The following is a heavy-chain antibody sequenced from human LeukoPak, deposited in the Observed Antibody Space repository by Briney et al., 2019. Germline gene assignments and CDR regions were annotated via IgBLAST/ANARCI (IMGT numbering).Heavy chain of an antibody. V-gene: IGHV7-4-1*02. CDR2: INTNTGNP. D-gene: IGHD3-22*01. CDR3: ASFRPYYYDSSGYYPDAFDI. Sequence: ASVKVSCRASGYTFTSYAMNWVRQAPGQGLEWMGWINTNTGNPTYAQGFTGRLVFSLDTSVSTAYLQISSLKAEDTAVYYCASFRPYYYDSSGYYPDAFDIWGQGTMVTVSS. J-gene: IGHJ3*02. CDR1: GYTFTSYA.